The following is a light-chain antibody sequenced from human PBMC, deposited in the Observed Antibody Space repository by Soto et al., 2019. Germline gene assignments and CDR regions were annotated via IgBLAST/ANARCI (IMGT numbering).Light chain of an antibody. Sequence: DIQMTQSPSSLSVSVGDRVTITCQASHDITNYLNWYQQKPGKAPKLLIYDVSKLETGVPSRFSGSGAGTDFTLTINSLQPDDFATYYCQQYDTYYTLGQGTKVAIK. CDR1: HDITNY. CDR3: QQYDTYYT. J-gene: IGKJ2*01. V-gene: IGKV1-33*01. CDR2: DVS.